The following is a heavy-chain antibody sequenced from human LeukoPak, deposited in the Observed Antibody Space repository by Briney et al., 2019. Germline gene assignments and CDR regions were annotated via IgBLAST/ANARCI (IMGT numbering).Heavy chain of an antibody. CDR2: MNPNSGNT. J-gene: IGHJ6*03. Sequence: ASVKVSCKASGYTFTSYDINWVRRATGQGLEWMGWMNPNSGNTGYAQKFQGRVTMTRNTSISTAYMELSSLRSEDTAVYYCARGRGSSWYWGYYYYYMDVWGKGTTVTISS. V-gene: IGHV1-8*01. CDR1: GYTFTSYD. D-gene: IGHD6-13*01. CDR3: ARGRGSSWYWGYYYYYMDV.